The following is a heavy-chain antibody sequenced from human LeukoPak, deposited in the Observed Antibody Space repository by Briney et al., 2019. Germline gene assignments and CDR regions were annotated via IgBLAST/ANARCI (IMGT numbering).Heavy chain of an antibody. Sequence: PGGSLRLSCAASGSTFSSYWMSWVRQAPGKGLEWVANIKQDGSEKYYVDSVKGRFTISRDNAKNSLYLQMNSLRAEDTAVYYCARAGRITFGGVTYFGDWGQGTLVTVSS. V-gene: IGHV3-7*01. D-gene: IGHD3-16*01. J-gene: IGHJ4*02. CDR2: IKQDGSEK. CDR3: ARAGRITFGGVTYFGD. CDR1: GSTFSSYW.